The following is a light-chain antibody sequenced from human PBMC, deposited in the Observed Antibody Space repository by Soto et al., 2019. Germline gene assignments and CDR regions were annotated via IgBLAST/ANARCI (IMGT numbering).Light chain of an antibody. V-gene: IGKV3-15*01. J-gene: IGKJ1*01. CDR3: QQSSHWRT. CDR2: GAS. CDR1: QSIDSD. Sequence: EIMMTQSPANVSVFPGERATLSCRASQSIDSDLAWYQQKPGHVPRLLIYGASTRATGVPARFSGSGSGTEFTLTIISLQSDDFAVYYCQQSSHWRTFGPGTKVEIK.